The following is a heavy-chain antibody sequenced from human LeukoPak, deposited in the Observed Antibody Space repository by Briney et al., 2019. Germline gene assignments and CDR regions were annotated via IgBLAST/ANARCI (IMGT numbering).Heavy chain of an antibody. V-gene: IGHV4-39*01. Sequence: PSETLSLTCTVSGASISSSSYYWGWIRQPPGKGLEWIGSIYYSGTTYYDPSLKSRVTISVDTSKNQFSLKLTSVTAADTAVYYCARGRAAAGQYYFDYWGQGTLVTVSS. J-gene: IGHJ4*02. CDR3: ARGRAAAGQYYFDY. D-gene: IGHD6-13*01. CDR2: IYYSGTT. CDR1: GASISSSSYY.